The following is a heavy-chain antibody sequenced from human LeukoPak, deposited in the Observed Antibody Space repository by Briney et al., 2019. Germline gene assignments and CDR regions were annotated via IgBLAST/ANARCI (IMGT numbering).Heavy chain of an antibody. J-gene: IGHJ1*01. CDR2: IYHGGST. CDR1: GGSISSGGYS. CDR3: ASDFGGHFQH. D-gene: IGHD4-23*01. V-gene: IGHV4-30-2*01. Sequence: TLSLTCAVSGGSISSGGYSWSWIRQPPGKDLEWIGYIYHGGSTYYNPSLKSRVTISVDRSKHQFSLKLTSVTAADTAVYYCASDFGGHFQHWGQGTLVTVSS.